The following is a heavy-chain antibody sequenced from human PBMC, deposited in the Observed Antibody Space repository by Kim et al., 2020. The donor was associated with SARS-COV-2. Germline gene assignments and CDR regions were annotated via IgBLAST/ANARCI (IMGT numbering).Heavy chain of an antibody. V-gene: IGHV1-18*01. CDR3: ARLVVVAAAEENYYYYGMDV. Sequence: ASVKVSCKASGYTFTSYGISWVRQAPGQGLEWMGWISAYNGNTNYAQKLQGRVTMTTDTSTSTAYMELRSLRSDDTAVYYCARLVVVAAAEENYYYYGMDVWGQGTTVTVSS. J-gene: IGHJ6*02. CDR2: ISAYNGNT. D-gene: IGHD2-15*01. CDR1: GYTFTSYG.